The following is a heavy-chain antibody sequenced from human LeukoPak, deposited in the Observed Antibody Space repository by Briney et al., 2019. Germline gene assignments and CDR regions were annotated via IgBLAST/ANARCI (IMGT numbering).Heavy chain of an antibody. CDR1: GIIFSTYA. CDR3: ARNFWSGYYTED. Sequence: GGSLRLSCEFSGIIFSTYAMNWVRQAPGKGLEWISYISGSSSGSISIIRYADSVKGRFTISRGNAKNSLHLQMDSLSAEDTAVYYCARNFWSGYYTEDWGQGALVIVSS. CDR2: ISGSSSGSISII. J-gene: IGHJ4*02. V-gene: IGHV3-48*04. D-gene: IGHD3-3*01.